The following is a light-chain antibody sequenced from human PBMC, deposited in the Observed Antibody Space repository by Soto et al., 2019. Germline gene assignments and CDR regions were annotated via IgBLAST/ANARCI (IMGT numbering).Light chain of an antibody. CDR3: QQYHSWPAT. V-gene: IGKV1-16*02. J-gene: IGKJ4*01. CDR2: AAS. Sequence: DIQMTQSPSSLSASVGDTVTITCRASQDIGNFFAWFQQKPGTAPKSLISAASSLQSGVPSKFSVSGSGTDINLTTNSLQPEDVATYYCQQYHSWPATFGGGTKVEI. CDR1: QDIGNF.